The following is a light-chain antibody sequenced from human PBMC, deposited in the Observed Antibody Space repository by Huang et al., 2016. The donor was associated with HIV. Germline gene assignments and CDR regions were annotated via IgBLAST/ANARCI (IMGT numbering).Light chain of an antibody. CDR2: CAS. J-gene: IGKJ1*01. CDR1: QAISNS. Sequence: DIQMTQSPSSLSASVGDKVSITCRASQAISNSLFWYQQQPGKAPKLLLYCASRLESGVSSRFSGSGSGTDYTLTISSLQPEDFATYYCQQYFSTPRTFGQGTKVEIK. V-gene: IGKV1-NL1*01. CDR3: QQYFSTPRT.